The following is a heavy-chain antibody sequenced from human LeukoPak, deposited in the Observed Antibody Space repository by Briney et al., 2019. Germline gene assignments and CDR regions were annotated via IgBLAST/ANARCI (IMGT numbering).Heavy chain of an antibody. D-gene: IGHD3-22*01. Sequence: SETLSLTCTVSGYSISSGYYWGWIRQPPGKGLEWIGSIYHSGSTYYNPSLKSRVTISVDTSKNQFSLKLSSVTAADTAVYYCARDNVYYDSSGYYYYYYMDVWGKGTTVTISS. CDR1: GYSISSGYY. V-gene: IGHV4-38-2*02. CDR3: ARDNVYYDSSGYYYYYYMDV. CDR2: IYHSGST. J-gene: IGHJ6*03.